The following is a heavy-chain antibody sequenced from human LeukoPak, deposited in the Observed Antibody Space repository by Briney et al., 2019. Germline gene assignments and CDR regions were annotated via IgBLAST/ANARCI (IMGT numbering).Heavy chain of an antibody. CDR3: AKVIGEYSSSWYRPYHYGMDV. CDR1: GFTFSSYA. CDR2: ISGSGGST. V-gene: IGHV3-23*01. Sequence: QPGGSLRLSCAASGFTFSSYAMSWVRQAPGKGLEWVSAISGSGGSTYYADSVKGRFAISRDNSKNTLYLQMNSLRAEDTAVYYCAKVIGEYSSSWYRPYHYGMDVWGQGTTVTVSS. D-gene: IGHD6-13*01. J-gene: IGHJ6*02.